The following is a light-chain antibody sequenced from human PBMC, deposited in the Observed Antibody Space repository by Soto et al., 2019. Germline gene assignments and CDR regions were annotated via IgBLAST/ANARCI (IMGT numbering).Light chain of an antibody. CDR3: QQSYSTPT. V-gene: IGKV1-39*01. CDR2: AAS. CDR1: QSISSY. J-gene: IGKJ1*01. Sequence: DIQMTQSPSSLSASVGDRVTITCRASQSISSYLNWYQQKPGKAPKLLIYAASSLQSGVPSRFSCSGSGTDFSLTISNLQPEDFATYYCQQSYSTPTFGQGTKVESK.